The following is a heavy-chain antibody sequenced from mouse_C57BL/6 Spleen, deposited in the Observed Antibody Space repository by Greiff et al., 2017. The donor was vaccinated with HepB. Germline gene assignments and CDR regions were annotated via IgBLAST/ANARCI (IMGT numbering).Heavy chain of an antibody. V-gene: IGHV1-59*01. CDR1: GYTFTSYW. CDR2: IDPSDSYT. J-gene: IGHJ4*01. CDR3: ASLDRSGYDYYAMDY. D-gene: IGHD3-2*02. Sequence: QVQLQQPGAELVRPGTSVKLSCKASGYTFTSYWMHWVKQRPGQGLEWIGVIDPSDSYTNYNQKFKGKATLTVDTSSSTAYMQRSSLTSEDSAVYYCASLDRSGYDYYAMDYWGQGTSVTVSS.